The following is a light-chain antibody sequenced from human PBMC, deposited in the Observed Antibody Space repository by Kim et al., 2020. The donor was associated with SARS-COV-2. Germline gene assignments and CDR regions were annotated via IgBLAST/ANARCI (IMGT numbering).Light chain of an antibody. V-gene: IGKV2-28*01. CDR3: MQAIQSPLT. Sequence: PAFISCRYSQRLLHSDDSICLEWFLQKPGQSPQLLVYLASNRASGVPHRFRGSGSGSDFTLKISRVEAEDVGVYYCMQAIQSPLTFGGGTKVDIK. CDR1: QRLLHSDDSIC. CDR2: LAS. J-gene: IGKJ4*01.